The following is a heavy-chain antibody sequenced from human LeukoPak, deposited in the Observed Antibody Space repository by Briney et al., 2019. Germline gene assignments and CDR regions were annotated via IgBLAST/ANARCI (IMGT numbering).Heavy chain of an antibody. CDR3: ASWGYYYDSSGYYPSGAFDI. D-gene: IGHD3-22*01. CDR1: GFTFDDYG. Sequence: PGGSLRLSCAASGFTFDDYGMSWVRQALGKGLEWVSGINWNGGSTGYADSVKGRFTISRDNAKNSLYLQMNSLRAEDTALYYCASWGYYYDSSGYYPSGAFDIWGQGTMVTVSS. CDR2: INWNGGST. V-gene: IGHV3-20*04. J-gene: IGHJ3*02.